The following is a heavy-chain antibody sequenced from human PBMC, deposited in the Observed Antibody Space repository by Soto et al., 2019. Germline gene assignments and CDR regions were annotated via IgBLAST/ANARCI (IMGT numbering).Heavy chain of an antibody. J-gene: IGHJ4*02. CDR1: AFTVSFNY. Sequence: EVQLVESGGGLVQPGGSLRLSCAASAFTVSFNYMSWVRQAPGKGLEWVSVIYSGGSTYYADSVKGRFTISRDNSKNTLYLQRNSRRAEDTGVYYCAFSGYSYGLVVDYWGQGTLVTVSS. D-gene: IGHD5-18*01. V-gene: IGHV3-66*01. CDR3: AFSGYSYGLVVDY. CDR2: IYSGGST.